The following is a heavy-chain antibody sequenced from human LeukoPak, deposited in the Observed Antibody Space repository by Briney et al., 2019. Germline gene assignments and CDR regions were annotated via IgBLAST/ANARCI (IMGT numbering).Heavy chain of an antibody. CDR3: ASGVHDSSGALGD. CDR1: GGTFSRYA. J-gene: IGHJ4*02. D-gene: IGHD3-22*01. V-gene: IGHV1-69*05. CDR2: IMPIFRTA. Sequence: ASVKVSCKASGGTFSRYAISWVRQAPGQGLEWVGGIMPIFRTANYAQKFQGRVTVTTDESAGIVYMELSSLRSEDTAVYYCASGVHDSSGALGDWGQGTLVTVSS.